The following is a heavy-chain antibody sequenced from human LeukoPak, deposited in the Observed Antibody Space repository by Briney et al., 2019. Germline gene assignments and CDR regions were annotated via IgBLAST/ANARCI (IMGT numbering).Heavy chain of an antibody. CDR3: ARDKDSSSWLYYFDY. V-gene: IGHV4-59*12. CDR2: IYHSGST. J-gene: IGHJ4*02. Sequence: SETLSLTCTVSGGSISSYYWSWIRQPPGKGLEWIGEIYHSGSTNYNPSLKSRVTISVDKSKNQFSLKLSSVTAADTAVYYCARDKDSSSWLYYFDYWGQGTLVTVSS. D-gene: IGHD6-13*01. CDR1: GGSISSYY.